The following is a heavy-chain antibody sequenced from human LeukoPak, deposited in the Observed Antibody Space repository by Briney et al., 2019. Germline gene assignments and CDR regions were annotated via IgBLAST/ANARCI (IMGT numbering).Heavy chain of an antibody. Sequence: TSVKVSCKASGFTFTSSAMQWVRQARGQRLEGIGWIVVGSGNTNYAQKFQERVTITRGMSTSTAYMELSSLRSEDTAVYYCAAGDIAASGTVPWGQGTLVTVSS. D-gene: IGHD6-13*01. CDR3: AAGDIAASGTVP. J-gene: IGHJ5*01. CDR2: IVVGSGNT. V-gene: IGHV1-58*02. CDR1: GFTFTSSA.